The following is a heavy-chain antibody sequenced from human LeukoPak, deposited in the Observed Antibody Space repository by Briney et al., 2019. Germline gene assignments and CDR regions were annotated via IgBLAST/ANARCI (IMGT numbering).Heavy chain of an antibody. CDR1: GGSISSSSYY. V-gene: IGHV3-53*01. J-gene: IGHJ4*02. Sequence: ETLSLTCTVSGGSISSSSYYMSWVRQAPGKGLEWVSVIYSGGSTYYADSVKGRSAISRDNSKNTLYLQMNSLRAEDTAVYYCARGVRGWHYFDYWGQGTLVTVSS. CDR2: IYSGGST. CDR3: ARGVRGWHYFDY. D-gene: IGHD6-19*01.